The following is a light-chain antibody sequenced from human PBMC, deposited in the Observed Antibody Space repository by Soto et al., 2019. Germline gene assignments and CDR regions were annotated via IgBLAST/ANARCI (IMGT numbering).Light chain of an antibody. V-gene: IGKV1-9*01. Sequence: DIQMTQPPSSLSASVGDRVTITSRASQGISQYVAWYQQPTGKAPKLLIYAATVLQGGVPSRFRGTGSATEFILTISRLQTEDVATYYCQQVNSSPLTFGGGTQVEI. CDR3: QQVNSSPLT. CDR2: AAT. J-gene: IGKJ4*01. CDR1: QGISQY.